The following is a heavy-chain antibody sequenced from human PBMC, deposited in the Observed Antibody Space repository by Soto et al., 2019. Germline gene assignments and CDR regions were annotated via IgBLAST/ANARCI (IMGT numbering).Heavy chain of an antibody. CDR2: INSSGSTI. D-gene: IGHD3-10*01. V-gene: IGHV3-11*01. J-gene: IGHJ6*02. Sequence: GGSLRLSCAASGFTFSDYYMSWIRQAPGKGLEWVSYINSSGSTIYYADSVKGRFTISRDNAKNSLYLQMNSLRAEDTAVYYCARDNYGSGRDYYGMDVWGQGTTVTVSS. CDR1: GFTFSDYY. CDR3: ARDNYGSGRDYYGMDV.